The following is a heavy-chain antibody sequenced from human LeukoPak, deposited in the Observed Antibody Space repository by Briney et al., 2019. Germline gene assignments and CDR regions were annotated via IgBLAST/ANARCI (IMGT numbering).Heavy chain of an antibody. CDR2: ISWNSGSI. Sequence: PGGSLRLSCAASGFTFDDYAMHWVRQAPGKGLEWVSGISWNSGSIGYADSVKGRFTISRDNAKNSLYLQMSSLRSEDTAVYYCARDRGDFWSGYYGQVGYWGQGTLVTVSS. D-gene: IGHD3-3*01. CDR1: GFTFDDYA. CDR3: ARDRGDFWSGYYGQVGY. V-gene: IGHV3-9*01. J-gene: IGHJ4*02.